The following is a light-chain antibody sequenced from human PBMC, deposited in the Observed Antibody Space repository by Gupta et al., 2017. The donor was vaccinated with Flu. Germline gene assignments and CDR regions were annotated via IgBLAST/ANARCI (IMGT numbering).Light chain of an antibody. CDR1: QSVLYSSNNKNY. J-gene: IGKJ1*01. CDR2: WAS. Sequence: DIVMTQSPDSLPVSLGERATINCKSSQSVLYSSNNKNYLAWYQQKPGQPPKLLIYWASTRESGVPDRFSGSGSGTDFTLTISSLQAEDVAVYYCQQYRTFGQGTKVEIK. V-gene: IGKV4-1*01. CDR3: QQYRT.